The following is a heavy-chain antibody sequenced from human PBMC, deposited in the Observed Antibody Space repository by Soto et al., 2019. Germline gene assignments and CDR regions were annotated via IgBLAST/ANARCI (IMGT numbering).Heavy chain of an antibody. CDR3: ARAEYGDYVRYYYYYMDV. J-gene: IGHJ6*03. D-gene: IGHD4-17*01. CDR2: ITYDRSNK. V-gene: IGHV3-30*03. Sequence: GGSLRLSCAASGFTFSSYGTHWVRQAPGKGLEWVAYITYDRSNKYYADSVKGRFTISRDNAKNSLYLQMNSLRAEDTAVYYCARAEYGDYVRYYYYYMDVWGKGTTVTVSS. CDR1: GFTFSSYG.